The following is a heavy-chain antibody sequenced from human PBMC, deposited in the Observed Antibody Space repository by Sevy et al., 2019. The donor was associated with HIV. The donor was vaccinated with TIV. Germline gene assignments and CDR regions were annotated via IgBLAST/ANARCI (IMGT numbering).Heavy chain of an antibody. D-gene: IGHD3-10*01. CDR2: ISYDGSNK. V-gene: IGHV3-30-3*01. CDR1: GFTFSSYA. J-gene: IGHJ4*02. CDR3: ARANHYYGSGSYYAPGY. Sequence: GGSLRLSCAASGFTFSSYAMHWVRQAPGKGLEWVAVISYDGSNKYYADSVKGRFTISRDNSKNTLYLQMNSLSAEDTAVYYCARANHYYGSGSYYAPGYWGQGTLVTVSS.